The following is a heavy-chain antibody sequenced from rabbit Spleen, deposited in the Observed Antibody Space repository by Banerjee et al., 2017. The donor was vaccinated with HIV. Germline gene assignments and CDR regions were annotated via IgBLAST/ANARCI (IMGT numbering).Heavy chain of an antibody. CDR1: GFSFSSNW. D-gene: IGHD1-1*01. J-gene: IGHJ3*01. CDR3: VRDQAHMLDL. V-gene: IGHV1S7*01. Sequence: QSLEESGGGLVKPGGTLTLTCKASGFSFSSNWICWVRQAPGKGLEWIGYIDPVFGIAYYATWVSGRFSISRENTQNTVYLQLNSLTAADTATYFCVRDQAHMLDLWGQGTLVTVS. CDR2: IDPVFGIA.